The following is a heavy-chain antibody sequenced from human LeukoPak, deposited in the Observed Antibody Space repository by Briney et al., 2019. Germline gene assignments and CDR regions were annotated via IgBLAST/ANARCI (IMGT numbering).Heavy chain of an antibody. J-gene: IGHJ3*02. Sequence: SSVNVSCKASGGTFSSYAISWVRPAPRQGLEWVGGIIPIFGTANYAQNFQGRVTITADKSTSTAYMELSSLRAEDTAVYYCARLNGGSGAFDIWGQGTMVTVSS. V-gene: IGHV1-69*06. CDR1: GGTFSSYA. CDR3: ARLNGGSGAFDI. D-gene: IGHD3-10*01. CDR2: IIPIFGTA.